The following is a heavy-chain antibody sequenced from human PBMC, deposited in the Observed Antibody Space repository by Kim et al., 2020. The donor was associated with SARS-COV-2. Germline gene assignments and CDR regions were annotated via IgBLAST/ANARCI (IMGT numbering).Heavy chain of an antibody. J-gene: IGHJ3*02. Sequence: SVKVSCKASGFTFTSSAVQWVRQARGQRLEWIGWIVVGSGNTNYAQKFQERVTITRDMSTSTAYMELSSLRSEDTAVYYCAADDPMYYDSSGYDAFDIWGQGTMVTVSS. CDR3: AADDPMYYDSSGYDAFDI. CDR2: IVVGSGNT. V-gene: IGHV1-58*01. D-gene: IGHD3-22*01. CDR1: GFTFTSSA.